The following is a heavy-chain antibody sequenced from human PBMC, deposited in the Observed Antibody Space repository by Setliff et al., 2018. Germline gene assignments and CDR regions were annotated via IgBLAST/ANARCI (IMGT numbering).Heavy chain of an antibody. V-gene: IGHV4-30-4*08. D-gene: IGHD6-19*01. J-gene: IGHJ4*02. Sequence: SETLSLTCTVSGGSISSGDYYWSWIRQPPGKGLEWIGYIYYSGSTYYNPSLKSRVTISVDTSKNQFSLKLSSVTAADTAVYYCASDRNGYSSGWSRPYFDYWGQGTLVTVSS. CDR2: IYYSGST. CDR1: GGSISSGDYY. CDR3: ASDRNGYSSGWSRPYFDY.